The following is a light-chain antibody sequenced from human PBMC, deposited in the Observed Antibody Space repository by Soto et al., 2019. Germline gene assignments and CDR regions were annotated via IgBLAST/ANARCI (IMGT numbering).Light chain of an antibody. CDR1: QSVSSN. CDR2: GAF. CDR3: QQYNDWHLK. J-gene: IGKJ1*01. Sequence: EIVMTQSPVTLSVSPGERATLSCRASQSVSSNLAWYQQKPGQAPSLLIYGAFTRATGIPARFSGTGSGTEFTLTISSLQSEDFELYYCQQYNDWHLKFGQGTKVDI. V-gene: IGKV3-15*01.